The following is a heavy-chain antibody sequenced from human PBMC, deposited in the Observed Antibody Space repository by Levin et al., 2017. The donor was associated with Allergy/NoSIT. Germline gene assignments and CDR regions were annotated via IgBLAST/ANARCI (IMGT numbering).Heavy chain of an antibody. CDR2: ISSSSSTI. CDR1: GFTFSSYR. V-gene: IGHV3-48*02. CDR3: ARELQGITIFGVVIPQMAFDI. Sequence: GASVKVSCAASGFTFSSYRMNWVRQAPGKGLEWVSYISSSSSTIYYADSVKGRFTISRDNAKNSLYLQMNSLRDEDTAVYYCARELQGITIFGVVIPQMAFDIWGQGTMVTVSS. J-gene: IGHJ3*02. D-gene: IGHD3-3*01.